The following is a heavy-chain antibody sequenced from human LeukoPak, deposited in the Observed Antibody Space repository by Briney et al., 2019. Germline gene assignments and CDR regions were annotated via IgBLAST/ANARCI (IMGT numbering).Heavy chain of an antibody. CDR3: ARERYFDY. Sequence: GGSLRLSCAASGFSFNTCAMSWVRQAPGKGLEWVLTISGGGRSTDYADSVKGQFTISRDNSKNTLYLQMNSLRAEDTAVYYCARERYFDYWGQGTLVTVSS. CDR2: ISGGGRST. CDR1: GFSFNTCA. J-gene: IGHJ4*02. V-gene: IGHV3-23*01.